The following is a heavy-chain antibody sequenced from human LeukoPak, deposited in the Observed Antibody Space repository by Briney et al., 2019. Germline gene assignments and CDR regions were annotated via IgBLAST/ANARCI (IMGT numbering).Heavy chain of an antibody. D-gene: IGHD5-18*01. CDR1: GFTFSSYA. V-gene: IGHV3-23*01. Sequence: GGSLRLSCAASGFTFSSYAMSWVRQAPGKGLEWVSAISGSGGSAYYADSVKGRFTISRDNSKNTLYLQMNSLRAEDTAVYYCAKGPRGYSSKNAFDIWGQGTMVTVSS. CDR3: AKGPRGYSSKNAFDI. CDR2: ISGSGGSA. J-gene: IGHJ3*02.